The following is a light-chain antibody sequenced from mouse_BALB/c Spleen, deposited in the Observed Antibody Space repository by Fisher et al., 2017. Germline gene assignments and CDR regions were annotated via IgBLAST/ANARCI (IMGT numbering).Light chain of an antibody. Sequence: IVLTQTPAIMSASPGEKVTITCSVSSSISSSNLHWYQQKPGSSPKLWIYSTSNLASGVPARFSGSGSGTSYSLTISSMEAEDAATYYCQQWSSNPPTFGGGTKLEIK. V-gene: IGKV4-79*01. CDR1: SSISSSN. J-gene: IGKJ2*01. CDR3: QQWSSNPPT. CDR2: STS.